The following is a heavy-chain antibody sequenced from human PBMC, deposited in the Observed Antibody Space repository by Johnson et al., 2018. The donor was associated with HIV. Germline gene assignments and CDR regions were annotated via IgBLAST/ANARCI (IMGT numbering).Heavy chain of an antibody. V-gene: IGHV3-20*04. J-gene: IGHJ3*02. CDR1: GFIFDDYG. D-gene: IGHD1-1*01. CDR3: AGRGWKRWTPQIAVDI. Sequence: VQLVESGGGVVRPGGSLRLSCAASGFIFDDYGMSWVRQAPGKGLEWVSGINWNGGSTGYADSVKGRFNISRDNAKNSLFLQMNSLRAEDTALYYCAGRGWKRWTPQIAVDIWGQGTMVTASS. CDR2: INWNGGST.